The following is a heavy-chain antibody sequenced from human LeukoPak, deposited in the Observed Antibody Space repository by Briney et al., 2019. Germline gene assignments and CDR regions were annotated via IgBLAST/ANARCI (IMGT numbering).Heavy chain of an antibody. CDR1: GGSISSYY. J-gene: IGHJ4*02. Sequence: SETLSLTCTVSGGSISSYYWSWIRQPPGKGLEWIGYIYYSGSTNYNPSLKSRVTISVDTSKNQFSLKLSSVTAADTAVYYCARGYSAFDYWGQGTLVTVSS. D-gene: IGHD4-11*01. CDR3: ARGYSAFDY. V-gene: IGHV4-59*12. CDR2: IYYSGST.